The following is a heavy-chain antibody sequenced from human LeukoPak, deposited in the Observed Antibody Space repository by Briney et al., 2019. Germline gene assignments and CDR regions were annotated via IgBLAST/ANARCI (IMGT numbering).Heavy chain of an antibody. CDR1: GFTFSSYG. V-gene: IGHV3-30*18. CDR3: AKDSGAGFGELLYYFDY. J-gene: IGHJ4*02. Sequence: GGSLRLSCAASGFTFSSYGMHWVRQAPGKGLEWVAVISYDGSNKYYADSVKGRFTISRDNSKNTLYLQMNSLRAEDTAVYYCAKDSGAGFGELLYYFDYWGQGTLVTVSS. D-gene: IGHD3-10*01. CDR2: ISYDGSNK.